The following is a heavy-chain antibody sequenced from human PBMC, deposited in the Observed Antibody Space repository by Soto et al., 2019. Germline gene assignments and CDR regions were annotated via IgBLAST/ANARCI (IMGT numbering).Heavy chain of an antibody. Sequence: ASVKFSCKASGYTFTGYYMHWVRQAPGQGLEWMGWINPNSGGTNYAQKFQGWVTMTRDTSISTAYMELSRLRSDDTAVYYCARDYSSGWYSFDYWRQGTLVTVS. CDR2: INPNSGGT. D-gene: IGHD6-19*01. J-gene: IGHJ4*02. V-gene: IGHV1-2*04. CDR3: ARDYSSGWYSFDY. CDR1: GYTFTGYY.